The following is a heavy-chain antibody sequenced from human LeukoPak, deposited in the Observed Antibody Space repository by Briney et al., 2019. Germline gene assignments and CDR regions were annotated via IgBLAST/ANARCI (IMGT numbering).Heavy chain of an antibody. J-gene: IGHJ5*02. CDR3: AREDSSSSEAWFDP. CDR1: GCTFTGYY. D-gene: IGHD6-6*01. Sequence: GASVKVSCKASGCTFTGYYMHWVRQAPGQGLEWMGWINPNSGGTNYAQKFQGRVTMTRDTSISTAYMELSRLRSDDTAVYYCAREDSSSSEAWFDPWGQGTLVTVSS. CDR2: INPNSGGT. V-gene: IGHV1-2*02.